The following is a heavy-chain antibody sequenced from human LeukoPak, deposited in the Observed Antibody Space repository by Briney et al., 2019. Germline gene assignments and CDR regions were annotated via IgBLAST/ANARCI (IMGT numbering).Heavy chain of an antibody. Sequence: ASVKVSCKASGYTFTGYFMHWVRQAPGQGLEWMGWINPNSGGTNYAQKFQGRVTMTRDTSIRTAYMELSRLRSDDTAVYYCARSLGYEYSTDYWGQGTLVTVCS. D-gene: IGHD5-12*01. CDR2: INPNSGGT. J-gene: IGHJ4*02. V-gene: IGHV1-2*02. CDR1: GYTFTGYF. CDR3: ARSLGYEYSTDY.